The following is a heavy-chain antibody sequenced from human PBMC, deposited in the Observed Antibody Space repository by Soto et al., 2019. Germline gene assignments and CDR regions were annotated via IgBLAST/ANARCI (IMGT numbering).Heavy chain of an antibody. CDR2: IYYSGST. J-gene: IGHJ1*01. D-gene: IGHD1-26*01. CDR1: GGSISSYY. Sequence: SETLSLTCTVSGGSISSYYWSWIRQPPGKGLEWIGYIYYSGSTNYNPSLKSRVTISVDTSKNQFSLKLSSVTAADTAVYYCARVGLGASLIYFQHWGQGTLVTVSS. V-gene: IGHV4-59*01. CDR3: ARVGLGASLIYFQH.